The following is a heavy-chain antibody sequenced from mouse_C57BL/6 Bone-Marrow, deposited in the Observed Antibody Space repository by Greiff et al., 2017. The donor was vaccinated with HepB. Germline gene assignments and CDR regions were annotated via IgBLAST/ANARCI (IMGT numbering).Heavy chain of an antibody. J-gene: IGHJ1*03. D-gene: IGHD1-1*01. CDR3: ARDYYYGSSYWYFDV. Sequence: EVQLQESVAELVRPGASVKLSCTASGFNIKNTYMHWVKQRPEQGLEWIGRIDPANGNTKYAPKFQGKATITADTSSNTAYLQLSSLTSEDTAIYYCARDYYYGSSYWYFDVWGTGTTVTVSS. V-gene: IGHV14-3*01. CDR1: GFNIKNTY. CDR2: IDPANGNT.